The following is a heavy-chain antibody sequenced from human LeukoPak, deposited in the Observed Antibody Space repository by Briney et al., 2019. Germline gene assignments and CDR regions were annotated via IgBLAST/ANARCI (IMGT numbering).Heavy chain of an antibody. CDR2: IIPFFGTA. Sequence: GASVKVSCKASGGTFSSYAISWVRQAPGQGLEWMGGIIPFFGTANYAQKFQGRVTITADESTSTAYMELSSLRSEDTAVYYCAIPIYGSGSYHYGCWGQGTLVTVSS. CDR3: AIPIYGSGSYHYGC. J-gene: IGHJ4*02. CDR1: GGTFSSYA. D-gene: IGHD3-10*01. V-gene: IGHV1-69*13.